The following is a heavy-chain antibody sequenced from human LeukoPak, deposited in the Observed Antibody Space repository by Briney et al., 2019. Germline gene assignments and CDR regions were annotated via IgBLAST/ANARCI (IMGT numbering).Heavy chain of an antibody. CDR1: GGSFSGYY. Sequence: SETLSLTCAVYGGSFSGYYWSWIRQPPGKGLEWIGEISHSGSTNYNPPLKSRVTISLDTSKNQFSLKLSSVTAADTAVYYCARESGFGDLDYWGQGTLVTVSS. CDR3: ARESGFGDLDY. D-gene: IGHD3-10*01. J-gene: IGHJ4*02. CDR2: ISHSGST. V-gene: IGHV4-34*01.